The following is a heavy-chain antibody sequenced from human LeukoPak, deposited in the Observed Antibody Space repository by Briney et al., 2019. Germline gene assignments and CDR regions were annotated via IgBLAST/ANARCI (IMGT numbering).Heavy chain of an antibody. V-gene: IGHV4-34*01. Sequence: SETLSLTCAAYGGSFSGYHWSWIRQPPGKGLEWIGEINHSGSTNYNPSLKSRVTISVDTSKNQFSLKLSSVTAADTAVYYCARGGRQQLTPYYFDYWGQGTLVTVSS. D-gene: IGHD6-13*01. J-gene: IGHJ4*02. CDR2: INHSGST. CDR1: GGSFSGYH. CDR3: ARGGRQQLTPYYFDY.